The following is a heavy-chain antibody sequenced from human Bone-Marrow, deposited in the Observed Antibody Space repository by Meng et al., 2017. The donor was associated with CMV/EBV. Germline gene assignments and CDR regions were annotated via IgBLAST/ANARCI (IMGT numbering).Heavy chain of an antibody. Sequence: QGRRRRGGPGRLKSSETLSLTCAVYGGSFSCYYWGRIRQPPGKGLVWIGEINNSGSTNYNPSLKSRVTISVDTSKNQFSLTLRSVTAADTAVYYCARGSYGRAWGQGTLVTVSS. CDR1: GGSFSCYY. CDR3: ARGSYGRA. CDR2: INNSGST. V-gene: IGHV4-34*01. J-gene: IGHJ5*02. D-gene: IGHD4-17*01.